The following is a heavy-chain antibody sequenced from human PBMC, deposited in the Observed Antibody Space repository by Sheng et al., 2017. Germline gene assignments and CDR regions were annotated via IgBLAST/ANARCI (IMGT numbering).Heavy chain of an antibody. V-gene: IGHV1-69*13. CDR3: AREGYSKQTHSRYYYGMDV. D-gene: IGHD5-12*01. CDR1: GGTFSSYA. J-gene: IGHJ6*02. Sequence: QVQLVQSGAEVKKPGSSVKVSCKASGGTFSSYAISWVRQAPGQGLEWMGGIIPIFGTANYAQKFQGRVTITADESTSTAYMELSSLRSEDTAVYYCAREGYSKQTHSRYYYGMDVWGQGTTVTVSS. CDR2: IIPIFGTA.